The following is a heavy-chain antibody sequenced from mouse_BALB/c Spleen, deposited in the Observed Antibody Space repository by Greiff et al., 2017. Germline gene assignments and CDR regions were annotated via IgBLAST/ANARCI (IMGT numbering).Heavy chain of an antibody. D-gene: IGHD2-13*01. J-gene: IGHJ3*01. CDR3: ARGEFAY. Sequence: EVQLQQSGPGLVKPSQSLSLTCTVTGYSITSDYAWNWIRQFPGNKLEWMGYISYSGSTSYNPSLKSRISITRDTSKNQFFLQLNSVTTEDTATYYCARGEFAYWGQGTLVTVSA. CDR2: ISYSGST. V-gene: IGHV3-2*02. CDR1: GYSITSDYA.